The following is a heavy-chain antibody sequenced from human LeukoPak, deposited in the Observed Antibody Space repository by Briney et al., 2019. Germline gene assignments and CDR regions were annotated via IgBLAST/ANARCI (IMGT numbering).Heavy chain of an antibody. CDR2: ILPIIHIP. CDR1: GGTFGTYT. V-gene: IGHV1-69*04. D-gene: IGHD3-3*01. Sequence: SVKVSCKASGGTFGTYTISWVRQAPGQGLEWMGRILPIIHIPDYAQKFQDRVTITADTSTNTAYMELGSLRSEDTAVYYCARETEDDSIFGVVFGPLDYWGQGTLVTVS. CDR3: ARETEDDSIFGVVFGPLDY. J-gene: IGHJ4*02.